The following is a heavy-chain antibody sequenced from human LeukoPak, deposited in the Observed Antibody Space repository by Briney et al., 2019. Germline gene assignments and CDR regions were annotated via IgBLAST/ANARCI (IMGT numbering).Heavy chain of an antibody. V-gene: IGHV3-23*01. Sequence: GGSLRLSCAASGFSFSTYEMNWVRQAPGKGLEWVAGISGSGGTTHYSDSVKGRCTISRDNSKNTLSLQINSLRAEDTAVYYCAQIHDHGDYVAFWGQGALVTVSS. CDR2: ISGSGGTT. J-gene: IGHJ4*02. D-gene: IGHD1-1*01. CDR3: AQIHDHGDYVAF. CDR1: GFSFSTYE.